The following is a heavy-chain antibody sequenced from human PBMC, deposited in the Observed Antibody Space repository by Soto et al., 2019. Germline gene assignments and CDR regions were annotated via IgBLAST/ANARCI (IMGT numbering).Heavy chain of an antibody. V-gene: IGHV3-48*01. CDR1: GFTFSNHV. Sequence: EEQLVESGGGLVQPGGSLRLSCEASGFTFSNHVMNWVRQAPGRGLEWVSSINRDSNTFYADSVKGRFTISRDNAKDSLYLQMNCLRADDTAVYYCVNGDYYVGQGTLVTVSS. CDR2: INRDSNT. CDR3: VNGDYY. J-gene: IGHJ4*02. D-gene: IGHD4-17*01.